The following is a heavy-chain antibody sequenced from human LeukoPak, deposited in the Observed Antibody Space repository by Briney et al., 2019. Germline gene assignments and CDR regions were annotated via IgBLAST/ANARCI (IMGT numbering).Heavy chain of an antibody. V-gene: IGHV1-69*05. D-gene: IGHD2-2*01. Sequence: SVKVSCKASGGTFSSYAISWVRQAPGQGLEWMGRIIPIFGTANYAQKFQGRVTITTDESTSTAYMELSSLRSEDTAVYYCASVYCSSTSCYRLRYYYMDVWGKGTTVTVSS. CDR3: ASVYCSSTSCYRLRYYYMDV. J-gene: IGHJ6*03. CDR1: GGTFSSYA. CDR2: IIPIFGTA.